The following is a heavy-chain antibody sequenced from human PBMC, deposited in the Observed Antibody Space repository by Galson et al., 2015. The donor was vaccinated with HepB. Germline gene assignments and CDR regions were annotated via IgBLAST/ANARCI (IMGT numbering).Heavy chain of an antibody. CDR1: GYTFTSYY. J-gene: IGHJ3*02. D-gene: IGHD2-2*01. V-gene: IGHV1-2*06. CDR2: INPNSGGT. Sequence: SVKVSCKASGYTFTSYYMHWVRQAPGQGLEWMGRINPNSGGTNYAQKFQGRVTMTRDTSISTAYMELSSLRSEDTAVYYCARGSRLVVVRAEAFDIWGQGTMVTVSS. CDR3: ARGSRLVVVRAEAFDI.